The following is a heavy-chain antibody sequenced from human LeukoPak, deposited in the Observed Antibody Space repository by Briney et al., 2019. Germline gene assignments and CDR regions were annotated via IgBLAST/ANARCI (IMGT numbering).Heavy chain of an antibody. J-gene: IGHJ6*02. CDR2: FDPEDGET. CDR1: GYTLTELS. D-gene: IGHD3-10*01. Sequence: ASVTVSCKVSGYTLTELSMHWVRQAPGKGLEWMGGFDPEDGETIYAQKFQGRVTMTEDTSTDTAYMELSSLRSEDTAVYYCATDRYYGSGEVLDVWGQGTTVTVSS. V-gene: IGHV1-24*01. CDR3: ATDRYYGSGEVLDV.